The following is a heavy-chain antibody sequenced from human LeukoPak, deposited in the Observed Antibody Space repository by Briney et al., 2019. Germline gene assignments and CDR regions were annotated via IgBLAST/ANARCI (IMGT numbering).Heavy chain of an antibody. V-gene: IGHV1-46*01. CDR3: GRDRSVVAAAGSFRSVEGARHNWFDP. CDR2: INPSGGGT. J-gene: IGHJ5*02. D-gene: IGHD6-13*01. CDR1: GYTFTSYY. Sequence: ASVKVSCKASGYTFTSYYMHWVRQTPGQGLEWMGIINPSGGGTSYAQKFQGRVTMSRDTYTSTVYIELSSLRTEDTAVYYCGRDRSVVAAAGSFRSVEGARHNWFDPWGQGTLVTVSS.